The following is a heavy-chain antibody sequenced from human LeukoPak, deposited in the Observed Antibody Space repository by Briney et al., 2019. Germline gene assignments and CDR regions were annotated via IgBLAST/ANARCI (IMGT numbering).Heavy chain of an antibody. J-gene: IGHJ4*02. CDR1: GGSISSSSYY. V-gene: IGHV4-39*01. CDR3: ATGSSSWNYFDY. CDR2: IYYSGST. Sequence: SETLSLTCTASGGSISSSSYYWGWIRQPPGKGLEWIGSIYYSGSTYYNPSLKSRVTISVDTSKNQFSLKLSSVTAADTAVYYCATGSSSWNYFDYWGQGTLVTVSS. D-gene: IGHD6-13*01.